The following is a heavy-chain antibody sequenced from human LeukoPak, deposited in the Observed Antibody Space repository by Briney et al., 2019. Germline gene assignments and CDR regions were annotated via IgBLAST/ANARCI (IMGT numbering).Heavy chain of an antibody. CDR1: GDSINSLDL. Sequence: SETLSLTCTVSGDSINSLDLWSWVRQPPGKGLEGIGEMYLSGTTHSNPSVKRRVTISIAKSKNQFFLNLSSVTAADTAVYYCAGLVGRYSSGLYYYYFDYWGQGTLVTVSS. V-gene: IGHV4-4*02. J-gene: IGHJ4*02. CDR3: AGLVGRYSSGLYYYYFDY. CDR2: MYLSGTT. D-gene: IGHD3-22*01.